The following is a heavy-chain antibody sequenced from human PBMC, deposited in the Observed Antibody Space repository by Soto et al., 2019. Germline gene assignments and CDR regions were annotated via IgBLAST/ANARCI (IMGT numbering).Heavy chain of an antibody. CDR3: ARDSAGTAMTFDY. J-gene: IGHJ4*02. V-gene: IGHV4-31*03. D-gene: IGHD5-18*01. CDR2: IYYSGNT. CDR1: GGSISSGGYY. Sequence: QVQLQESGPGLMKPSQTLSLTCTVSGGSISSGGYYWSWIRQHPGKGLEWIGYIYYSGNTYYNPSLKSRVAMSVDTSKNQFSLKLSSVTAADTAVYYCARDSAGTAMTFDYWGQGTLVTVSS.